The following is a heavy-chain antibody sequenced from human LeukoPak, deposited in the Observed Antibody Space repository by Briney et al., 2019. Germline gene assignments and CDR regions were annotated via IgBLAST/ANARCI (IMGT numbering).Heavy chain of an antibody. Sequence: GGSLRLSCAASGFTFSSYAMHWVRQAPGKGLEWVAVISYDGSNKYYADSVKGRFTISRDNSKNTLYLQMNSLRAEDTAVYYCARGSPGMIVVVTNAFDIWGQGTMVTVSS. J-gene: IGHJ3*02. CDR1: GFTFSSYA. CDR2: ISYDGSNK. V-gene: IGHV3-30-3*01. CDR3: ARGSPGMIVVVTNAFDI. D-gene: IGHD3-22*01.